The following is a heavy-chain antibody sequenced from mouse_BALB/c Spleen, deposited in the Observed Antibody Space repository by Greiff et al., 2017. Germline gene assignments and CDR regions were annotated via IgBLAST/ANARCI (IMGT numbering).Heavy chain of an antibody. CDR1: GFTFSSHA. D-gene: IGHD2-1*01. CDR3: ARGDGNYGGFDV. J-gene: IGHJ1*01. Sequence: EVQAVESGGGLVKPGGSLKLSCAASGFTFSSHAMSRVRQTPEKRLEWVASISSCGSTYYPDSVKGRFTISTDNARNILYLQMSSLRAEDTAMYYCARGDGNYGGFDVWGAGTTVTVSS. V-gene: IGHV5-6-5*01. CDR2: ISSCGST.